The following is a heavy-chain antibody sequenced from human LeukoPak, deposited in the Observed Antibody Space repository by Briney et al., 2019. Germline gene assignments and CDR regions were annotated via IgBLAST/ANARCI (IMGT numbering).Heavy chain of an antibody. CDR3: ARGRQLAHYYYYYYMDV. D-gene: IGHD6-13*01. J-gene: IGHJ6*03. Sequence: PSETLSLTCTVSGGSISSYYWSWIRQPPGKGLEWIGYIYYSGSTNYNPSLKSRVTISVDTPKNQFSLKLSSVTAADTAVYYCARGRQLAHYYYYYYMDVWGKGTPVTISS. CDR2: IYYSGST. CDR1: GGSISSYY. V-gene: IGHV4-59*01.